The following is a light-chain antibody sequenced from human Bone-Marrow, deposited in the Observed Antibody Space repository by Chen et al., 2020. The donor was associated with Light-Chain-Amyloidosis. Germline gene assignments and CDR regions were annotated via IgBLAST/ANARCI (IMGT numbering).Light chain of an antibody. V-gene: IGLV3-21*02. J-gene: IGLJ3*02. CDR1: NIGSPS. CDR2: DDS. Sequence: SYVLTQPSSVSVAPGQTATIACGGNNIGSPSVHWYQQTPGQAPLLVVYDDSDRPSGITERLDGSRSGKTATLSISRVEGGDEADYYCQVWDRSSDRPVFGGGTKLTVL. CDR3: QVWDRSSDRPV.